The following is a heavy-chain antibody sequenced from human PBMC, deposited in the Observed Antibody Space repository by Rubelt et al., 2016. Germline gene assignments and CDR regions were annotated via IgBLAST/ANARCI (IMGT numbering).Heavy chain of an antibody. D-gene: IGHD6-19*01. CDR2: SGGST. J-gene: IGHJ4*02. Sequence: SGGSTYYADSVKGRFTISRDNSKNTLYLQMNSLRAEDTAVYYCARSRYSSGLYYFDYWGQGTLVTVSS. V-gene: IGHV3-66*02. CDR3: ARSRYSSGLYYFDY.